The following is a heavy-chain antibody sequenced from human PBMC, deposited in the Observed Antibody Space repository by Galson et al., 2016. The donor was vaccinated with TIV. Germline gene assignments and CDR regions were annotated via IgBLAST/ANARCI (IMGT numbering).Heavy chain of an antibody. CDR1: GGSISSPDYY. CDR3: ATEVKSGSFPEF. D-gene: IGHD1-26*01. J-gene: IGHJ4*02. V-gene: IGHV4-61*02. Sequence: TLSLTCTVSGGSISSPDYYWSWIRQSAGQGLEWIGRIYPSGTTNYNPSLVSRVTISVDRSKNEFSLKLTSVTAADTAVYYCATEVKSGSFPEFRGQGTLVTVSS. CDR2: IYPSGTT.